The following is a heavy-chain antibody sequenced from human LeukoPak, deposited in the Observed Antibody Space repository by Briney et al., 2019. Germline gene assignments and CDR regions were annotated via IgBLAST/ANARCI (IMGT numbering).Heavy chain of an antibody. D-gene: IGHD2-15*01. CDR1: GFTFSNYA. CDR3: VKALGYCSGGSCLAFDI. CDR2: ISSNGGST. V-gene: IGHV3-64D*06. J-gene: IGHJ3*02. Sequence: PGGSLRLSCSASGFTFSNYAIHWVRQAPGKGREYVSAISSNGGSTYYADSVKGRFTISRDNSKNTLYLQMSSLRAEDTAVYYCVKALGYCSGGSCLAFDIWGQGTMVTVSS.